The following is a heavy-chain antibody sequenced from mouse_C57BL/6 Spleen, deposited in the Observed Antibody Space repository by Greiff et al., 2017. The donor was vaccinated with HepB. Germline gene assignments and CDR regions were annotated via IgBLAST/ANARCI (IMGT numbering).Heavy chain of an antibody. V-gene: IGHV1-39*01. Sequence: EVQLQESGPELVKPGASVKISCKASGYSFTDYNMNWVKQSNGKSLEWIGVINPNYGTTSYNQKFKGKATLTVDKSSSTAYMQLNSLTSEDSAVYYCAKRDYYGSPFDYWGQGTTLTVSS. CDR1: GYSFTDYN. CDR2: INPNYGTT. J-gene: IGHJ2*01. CDR3: AKRDYYGSPFDY. D-gene: IGHD1-1*01.